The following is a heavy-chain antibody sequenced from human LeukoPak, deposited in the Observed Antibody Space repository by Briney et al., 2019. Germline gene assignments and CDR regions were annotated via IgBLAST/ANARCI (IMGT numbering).Heavy chain of an antibody. CDR3: AREYSSGWLPDY. Sequence: SETLSLTCAVYGGSFSGYYWSWIRQPPGKGLEWIGEINHSGSTNYNPSLKSRVTISVDTSKNQFSLKLSSVTAADTAVYCCAREYSSGWLPDYWGQGTLVTVSS. J-gene: IGHJ4*02. D-gene: IGHD6-19*01. CDR2: INHSGST. V-gene: IGHV4-34*01. CDR1: GGSFSGYY.